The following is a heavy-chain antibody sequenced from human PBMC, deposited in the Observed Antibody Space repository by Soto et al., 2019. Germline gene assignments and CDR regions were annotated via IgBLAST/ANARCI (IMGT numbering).Heavy chain of an antibody. CDR1: GYTFTGYY. J-gene: IGHJ6*02. CDR3: ARGAGTNLTVYYYYYGMDA. V-gene: IGHV1-2*04. CDR2: INPNSGGT. D-gene: IGHD6-19*01. Sequence: ASVKVSCKASGYTFTGYYMHWVRQAPGQGLEWMGWINPNSGGTNYAQKFQGWVTMTRDTSISTAYMELSRLRSDDTAVYYCARGAGTNLTVYYYYYGMDAWGQGTTVTVSS.